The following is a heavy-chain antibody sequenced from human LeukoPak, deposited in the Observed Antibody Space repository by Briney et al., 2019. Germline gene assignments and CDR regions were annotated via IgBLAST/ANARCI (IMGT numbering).Heavy chain of an antibody. V-gene: IGHV3-23*01. CDR1: GFTFSSYA. CDR2: ISGSGGST. Sequence: PGGSLRLSCAASGFTFSSYAMSWVRQAPGKGLEWVSAISGSGGSTYYADSVKGRFTISRDNSKNTLYLQMNSLRAEDTAVYYCARGNIVVVPAAIRNWFDPWGQGTLVTVSS. CDR3: ARGNIVVVPAAIRNWFDP. J-gene: IGHJ5*02. D-gene: IGHD2-2*01.